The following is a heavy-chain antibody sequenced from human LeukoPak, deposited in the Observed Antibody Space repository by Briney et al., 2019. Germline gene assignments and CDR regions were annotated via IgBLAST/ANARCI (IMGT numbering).Heavy chain of an antibody. Sequence: GGSLRLSCAASGFTFSSYAMSWVRQAPGKGLEWVSAISGSGGSTFYADSVKGRFTISRDNSKNTLYLQMNSLRAEDTAVYYCARWYYDSSGYQFDYWGQGTLVTVSS. D-gene: IGHD3-22*01. V-gene: IGHV3-23*01. CDR2: ISGSGGST. CDR1: GFTFSSYA. CDR3: ARWYYDSSGYQFDY. J-gene: IGHJ4*02.